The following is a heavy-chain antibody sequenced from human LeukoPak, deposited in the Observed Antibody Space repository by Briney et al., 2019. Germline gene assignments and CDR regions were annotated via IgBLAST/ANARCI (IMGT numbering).Heavy chain of an antibody. Sequence: SETLSLTCTVSGGSISSSSYYWGWIRQPPGKGLEWIGSIYYSGSTYYNPSLKSRVTISVDTSKNQFSLKLSSVTAADTAVYYCARGLDSSVGYWGQGTLVTVSS. J-gene: IGHJ4*02. CDR1: GGSISSSSYY. V-gene: IGHV4-39*07. D-gene: IGHD6-25*01. CDR2: IYYSGST. CDR3: ARGLDSSVGY.